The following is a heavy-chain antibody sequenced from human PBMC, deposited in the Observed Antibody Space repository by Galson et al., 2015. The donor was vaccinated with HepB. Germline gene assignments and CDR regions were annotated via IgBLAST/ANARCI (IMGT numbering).Heavy chain of an antibody. V-gene: IGHV3-7*01. CDR2: IKQDGSEK. CDR1: GFTFSSYW. J-gene: IGHJ4*02. Sequence: SLRLSCAASGFTFSSYWMSWVRQAPGKGLEWVANIKQDGSEKYYVDSVKGRFTISRDNAKNSLYLQMNSLRAEDTAVYYCARVEGSSSPDYYFDYWGQGTLVTVSS. CDR3: ARVEGSSSPDYYFDY. D-gene: IGHD6-6*01.